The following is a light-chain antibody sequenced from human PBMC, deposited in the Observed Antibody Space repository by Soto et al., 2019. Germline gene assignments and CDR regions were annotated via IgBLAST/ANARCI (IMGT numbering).Light chain of an antibody. CDR1: QGISSY. CDR2: AAS. CDR3: QQLNSYPRT. Sequence: DIQLTQSPSFLSASVGDRVTITCRASQGISSYLAWYQQEPGKAPKFLMYAASTFQSGAPSRFSGSGSGTEFTLTISSLQPEDFATYYCQQLNSYPRTFGPGTKVDIK. J-gene: IGKJ3*01. V-gene: IGKV1-9*01.